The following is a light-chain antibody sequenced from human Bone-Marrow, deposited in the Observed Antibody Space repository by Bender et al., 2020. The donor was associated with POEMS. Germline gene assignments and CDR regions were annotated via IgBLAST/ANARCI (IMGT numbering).Light chain of an antibody. CDR3: SSYTTTSALV. Sequence: QSALTQPASVSGSPGQSITISCTGTSSDVGLYNYVSWYQQHPGKAPQLMIYVVSNRPSGVSNRFSGSKSGNTASLTISGLQAEDEADYYCSSYTTTSALVFGTGTSLTVV. V-gene: IGLV2-14*03. J-gene: IGLJ1*01. CDR2: VVS. CDR1: SSDVGLYNY.